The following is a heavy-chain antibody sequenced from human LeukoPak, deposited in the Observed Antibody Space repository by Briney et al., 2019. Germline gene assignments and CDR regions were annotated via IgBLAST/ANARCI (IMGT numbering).Heavy chain of an antibody. CDR3: ARDRYGDYYFDY. V-gene: IGHV3-66*01. CDR1: GFTVSSND. D-gene: IGHD4-17*01. Sequence: GGSLRLSCAASGFTVSSNDMSWVRQAPGKGLEWVSVIYSGGSTYYADSVKGRFTISRDNSKNTLYLQMNSLRAEDTAVYYCARDRYGDYYFDYWGQGTLVTVSS. CDR2: IYSGGST. J-gene: IGHJ4*02.